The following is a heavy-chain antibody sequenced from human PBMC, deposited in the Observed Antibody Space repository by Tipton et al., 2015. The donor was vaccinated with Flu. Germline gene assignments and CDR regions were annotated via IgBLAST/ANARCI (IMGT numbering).Heavy chain of an antibody. V-gene: IGHV4-39*07. D-gene: IGHD3-22*01. J-gene: IGHJ3*02. CDR3: ARVGTYYYDRKNNAFDI. CDR2: IYYSGST. CDR1: GGSISSSSYY. Sequence: TLSLTCTVSGGSISSSSYYWGWIRQPPGKGLEWIGSIYYSGSTYYNPSPKSRVTISVDTSKNQFSLKLNSVTAADTAVYYCARVGTYYYDRKNNAFDIWGQGTMVTVSS.